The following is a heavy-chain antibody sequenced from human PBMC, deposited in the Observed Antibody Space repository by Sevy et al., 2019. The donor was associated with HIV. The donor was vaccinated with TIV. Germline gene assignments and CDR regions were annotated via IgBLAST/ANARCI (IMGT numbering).Heavy chain of an antibody. D-gene: IGHD2-2*01. V-gene: IGHV3-7*03. CDR3: ARDCSSTSCLWGLDV. CDR1: GFSFSSYW. CDR2: IKRDGSEK. Sequence: GGSLRLSCAASGFSFSSYWMSWVRQAPGKGLEWVANIKRDGSEKYYVDSVKGRFTISRDNAMNSLFLQMNSLRAEDTAIYYCARDCSSTSCLWGLDVWGQGTTVTVSS. J-gene: IGHJ6*02.